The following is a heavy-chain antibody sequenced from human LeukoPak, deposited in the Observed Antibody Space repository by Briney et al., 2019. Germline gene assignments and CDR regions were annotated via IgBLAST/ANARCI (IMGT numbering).Heavy chain of an antibody. CDR3: ARVKGRGYYYYMDV. CDR1: GGSISSSSYY. CDR2: IYYSGST. Sequence: SETLSLTCTVSGGSISSSSYYWGWIRQPPGKGLEWIGSIYYSGSTYYNPSLKSRVTISVDTSKNQFSLKLSSVTAADTAVYYCARVKGRGYYYYMDVWGKGTTVTISS. V-gene: IGHV4-39*07. J-gene: IGHJ6*03.